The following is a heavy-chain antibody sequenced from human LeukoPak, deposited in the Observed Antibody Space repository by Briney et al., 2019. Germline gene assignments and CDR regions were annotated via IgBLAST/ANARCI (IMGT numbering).Heavy chain of an antibody. V-gene: IGHV3-7*04. Sequence: PGGSLRLSCAASGFTFSNYGMTWLRQAPGKGLEWVANIKQDGSEKYYVDSVKGRFTISRDNAKNSLYLQMNSLRAEDMAVYYCARGHVWFDPWGQGTLVTVSS. J-gene: IGHJ5*02. CDR3: ARGHVWFDP. CDR2: IKQDGSEK. CDR1: GFTFSNYG.